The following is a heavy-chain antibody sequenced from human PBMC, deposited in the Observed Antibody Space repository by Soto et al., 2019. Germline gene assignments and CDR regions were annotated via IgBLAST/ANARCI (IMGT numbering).Heavy chain of an antibody. CDR1: GGTFSSYA. CDR2: IIPIFGTA. Sequence: SVKVSCKASGGTFSSYAISWVRQAPGQGLEWMGGIIPIFGTANYAQKFQGRVTITADESTSTAYMELSSLRSEDTAVYYCARDPYDDSSGYPLSQHWGQGTLVTVSS. CDR3: ARDPYDDSSGYPLSQH. D-gene: IGHD3-22*01. V-gene: IGHV1-69*13. J-gene: IGHJ1*01.